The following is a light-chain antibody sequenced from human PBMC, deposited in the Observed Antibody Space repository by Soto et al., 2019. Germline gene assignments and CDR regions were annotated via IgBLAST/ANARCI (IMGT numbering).Light chain of an antibody. Sequence: QSALTQPASGSGSPGQSITISCTYNLVSWYQQHPGKAPKLMIYEGNKRPSGVSNRFSGSKSGNTASLTISGLQAEDEGDYYCCSYAGQRVVFGGGTKVTVL. V-gene: IGLV2-23*01. CDR2: EGN. CDR3: CSYAGQRVV. J-gene: IGLJ2*01. CDR1: YNL.